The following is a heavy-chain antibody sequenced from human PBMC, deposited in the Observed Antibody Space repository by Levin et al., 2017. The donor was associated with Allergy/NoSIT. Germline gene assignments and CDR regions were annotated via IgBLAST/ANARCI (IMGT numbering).Heavy chain of an antibody. CDR3: AREVGYSYGVGQRGHFDY. J-gene: IGHJ4*02. CDR2: IYHSGST. CDR1: GGSISSSNW. D-gene: IGHD5-18*01. V-gene: IGHV4-4*02. Sequence: SETLSLTCAVSGGSISSSNWWSWVRQPPGKGLEWIGEIYHSGSTNYNPSLKSRVTISVDKSKNQFSLKLSSVTAADTAVYYCAREVGYSYGVGQRGHFDYWGQGTLVTVSS.